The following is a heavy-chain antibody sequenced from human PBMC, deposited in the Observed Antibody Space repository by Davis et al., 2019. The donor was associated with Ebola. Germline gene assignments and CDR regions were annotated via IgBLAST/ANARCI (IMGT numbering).Heavy chain of an antibody. J-gene: IGHJ4*02. CDR1: GFTVSSTY. D-gene: IGHD6-19*01. V-gene: IGHV3-30*03. CDR2: ISFDGTNE. CDR3: ATEHATQWLIPDF. Sequence: GGSLRLSCAVSGFTVSSTYMNWVRQAPGKGLEWVAVISFDGTNEYYGDPAKGRFSISRDNSKNTLHLQMNSLRPEDTAVYYCATEHATQWLIPDFWGQGTLVTVSS.